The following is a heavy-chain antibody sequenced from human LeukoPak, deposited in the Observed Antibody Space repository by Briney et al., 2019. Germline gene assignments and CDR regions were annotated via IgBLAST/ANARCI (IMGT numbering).Heavy chain of an antibody. J-gene: IGHJ4*02. D-gene: IGHD1-7*01. CDR2: ISDSGNT. CDR1: GFTLSSYA. CDR3: AKEGKTRNWNYYQAKPIY. V-gene: IGHV3-23*01. Sequence: GGSLRLSCAASGFTLSSYAMSWVRQAPGKGLEWVSAISDSGNTYHADSVKGRFTISRDSSKNTLFLQMNRLRPEDAAVYYCAKEGKTRNWNYYQAKPIYWGQGTLVTVSS.